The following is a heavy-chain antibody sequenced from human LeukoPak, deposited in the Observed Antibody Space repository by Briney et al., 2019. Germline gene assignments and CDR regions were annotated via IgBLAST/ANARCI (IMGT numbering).Heavy chain of an antibody. V-gene: IGHV3-53*01. CDR2: INSGGST. J-gene: IGHJ4*02. CDR1: GFTVSSNY. CDR3: ARDLYYYGSGSDNFLYY. Sequence: GGSLRLSCAASGFTVSSNYMNWVRQAPGQGMEWVSVINSGGSTHYADSVKGRFTISRDNSKNTLYLQMNSLRAEDTAVYYCARDLYYYGSGSDNFLYYWGQGTLVTVSS. D-gene: IGHD3-10*01.